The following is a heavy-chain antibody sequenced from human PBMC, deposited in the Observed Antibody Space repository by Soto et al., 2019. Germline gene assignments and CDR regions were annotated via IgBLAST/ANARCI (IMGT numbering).Heavy chain of an antibody. V-gene: IGHV4-34*01. Sequence: QAQLQQWGAGLLKPSETLSLTCAVYGGSFSGYYWSWIRQPPGKGLEWIGEINHSGSANYNPSLKSRVTISADTSKKQFSRKLRSVTAADTAVYYCASKVFRSLEWSLSWGQGTLVTVSS. D-gene: IGHD3-3*01. CDR2: INHSGSA. CDR3: ASKVFRSLEWSLS. CDR1: GGSFSGYY. J-gene: IGHJ5*02.